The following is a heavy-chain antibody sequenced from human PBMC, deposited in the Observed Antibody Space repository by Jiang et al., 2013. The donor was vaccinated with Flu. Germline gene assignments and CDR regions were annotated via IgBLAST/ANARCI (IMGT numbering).Heavy chain of an antibody. CDR2: LIPIFRSP. V-gene: IGHV1-69*01. Sequence: LEWMGGLIPIFRSPDYAQKFQGRVIITADESTSTAYMELSSLRSEDTAVYYCARGDSGGLDYWGQGTLVTVSS. J-gene: IGHJ4*02. D-gene: IGHD6-19*01. CDR3: ARGDSGGLDY.